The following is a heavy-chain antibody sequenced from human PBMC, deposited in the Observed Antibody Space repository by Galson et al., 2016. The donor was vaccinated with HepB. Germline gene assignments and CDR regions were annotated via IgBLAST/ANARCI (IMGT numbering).Heavy chain of an antibody. Sequence: SLRLSCAASGFTFSRYTMNWVRQTPGKGLEWVSSITSGSDYIYEAHSVKGRFTISRDNSKDTLYLQMHRLRVEDTAVYYCVRDGEPLYDYGMDVWGQGTTVIVSS. V-gene: IGHV3-21*04. CDR2: ITSGSDYI. CDR1: GFTFSRYT. D-gene: IGHD1-14*01. J-gene: IGHJ6*02. CDR3: VRDGEPLYDYGMDV.